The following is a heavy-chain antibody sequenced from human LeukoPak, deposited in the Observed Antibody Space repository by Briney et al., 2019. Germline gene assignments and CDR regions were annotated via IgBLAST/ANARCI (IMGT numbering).Heavy chain of an antibody. D-gene: IGHD1-26*01. Sequence: GGSLRLSCAASGFTVSSNYMTWVRQAPGKGLEWVSIIYSGGSTYHADSVKGRFAISRDNSKNTLYLQMNSLRAEDTAVYYCTREPPSGSYYYYGTDVWGQGTTATVSS. J-gene: IGHJ6*02. CDR2: IYSGGST. CDR1: GFTVSSNY. V-gene: IGHV3-53*01. CDR3: TREPPSGSYYYYGTDV.